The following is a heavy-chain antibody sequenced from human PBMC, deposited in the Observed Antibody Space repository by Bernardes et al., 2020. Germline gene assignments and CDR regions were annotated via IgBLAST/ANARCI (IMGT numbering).Heavy chain of an antibody. J-gene: IGHJ5*02. D-gene: IGHD3-16*02. Sequence: SETLSLTCTVSGGSISSYYWNWIRQPPGKGLEWIGYIYYSGSTNYNPSLKSRLTISVDTSKNQFSLKLSSVTAADTAMYYCARGTSSFPRWFDPWGQGTLVTVSS. CDR3: ARGTSSFPRWFDP. V-gene: IGHV4-59*08. CDR1: GGSISSYY. CDR2: IYYSGST.